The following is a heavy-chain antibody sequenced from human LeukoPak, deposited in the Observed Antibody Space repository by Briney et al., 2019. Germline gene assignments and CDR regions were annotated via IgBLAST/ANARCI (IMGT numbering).Heavy chain of an antibody. V-gene: IGHV4-34*01. CDR3: ARGHVGSYAYYYYYGMDV. J-gene: IGHJ6*02. Sequence: SETLSLTCAVYGGSFSGYYWRWIRKPPKKGLEWIGEINHSGSTNYNPSLKSRVTISVDTSKNQFSLKGRSVTAADTAVYYCARGHVGSYAYYYYYGMDVWGQGTTVTVSS. D-gene: IGHD2-8*01. CDR2: INHSGST. CDR1: GGSFSGYY.